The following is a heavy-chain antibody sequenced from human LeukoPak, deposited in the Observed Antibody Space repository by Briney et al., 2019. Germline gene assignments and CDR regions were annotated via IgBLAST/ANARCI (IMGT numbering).Heavy chain of an antibody. J-gene: IGHJ4*02. CDR2: ISGSGGST. D-gene: IGHD6-6*01. CDR3: AKERVYDSLLSV. V-gene: IGHV3-23*01. Sequence: KGLEWVSAISGSGGSTYYADSVKGRFTISRDNSKNTLYLQMNSLRAEDTAVYYCAKERVYDSLLSVWGQGTLVTVSS.